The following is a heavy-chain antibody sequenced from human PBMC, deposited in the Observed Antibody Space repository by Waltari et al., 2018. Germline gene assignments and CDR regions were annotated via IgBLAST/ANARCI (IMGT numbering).Heavy chain of an antibody. CDR1: GGSISSYY. D-gene: IGHD2-15*01. CDR2: IYTSGST. CDR3: ARALCSGGSCYFDY. V-gene: IGHV4-4*07. J-gene: IGHJ4*02. Sequence: QVQLQESGPGLVKPSETLSLTCTVSGGSISSYYWSWIRPPAGKGLEWIGRIYTSGSTNYIPALKRRGTMAVDTSKNQFSLKLSSVTAADTAVYYCARALCSGGSCYFDYWGQGTLVTVSS.